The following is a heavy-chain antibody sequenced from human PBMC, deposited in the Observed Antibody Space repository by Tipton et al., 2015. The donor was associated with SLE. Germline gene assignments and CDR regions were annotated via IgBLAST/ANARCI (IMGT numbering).Heavy chain of an antibody. J-gene: IGHJ4*02. CDR3: ARDAAVAGHFDY. Sequence: TLSLTCTVSGGSINSHYWSWFRQPPGKGLEYIGYIYYSGGTNHNPSLNNRVTISVDRSNNQFSLKLSSVTPADTAVYYCARDAAVAGHFDYWGQGTLVTVSS. CDR2: IYYSGGT. V-gene: IGHV4-59*11. D-gene: IGHD6-19*01. CDR1: GGSINSHY.